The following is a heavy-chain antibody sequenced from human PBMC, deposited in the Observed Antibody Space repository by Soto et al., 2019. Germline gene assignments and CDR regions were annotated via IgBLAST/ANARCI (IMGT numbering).Heavy chain of an antibody. CDR2: IIPIFATA. J-gene: IGHJ6*02. CDR3: AQCLLGVNYYYGMDL. CDR1: GGTFSSYA. V-gene: IGHV1-69*12. Sequence: QVQLVQSGAEVKKPGSSVNVSCKASGGTFSSYAINWVRQAPGQGLEWMGGIIPIFATADYAQKFQGRVTITADESTSTAYMELSSLRSQHTAVYYCAQCLLGVNYYYGMDLWGQGPTVTVSS. D-gene: IGHD3-16*01.